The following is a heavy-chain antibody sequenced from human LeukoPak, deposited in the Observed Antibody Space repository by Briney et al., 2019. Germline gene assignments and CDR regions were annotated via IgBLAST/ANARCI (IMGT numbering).Heavy chain of an antibody. CDR2: ISYSGSI. CDR3: ARYSYSGSDAFDI. CDR1: GGPISSYY. D-gene: IGHD1-26*01. Sequence: PSETLSLTCIVSGGPISSYYWSWIRQPPGKGLEWIGYISYSGSINYNPSLKSRVTISVDTSKNQFSLRLSSVTAADTAVYYCARYSYSGSDAFDIWGQGTMATVSS. V-gene: IGHV4-59*01. J-gene: IGHJ3*02.